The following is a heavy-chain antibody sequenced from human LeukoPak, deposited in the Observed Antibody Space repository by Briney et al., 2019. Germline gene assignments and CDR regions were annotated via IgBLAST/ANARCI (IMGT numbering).Heavy chain of an antibody. CDR2: ISSSSSYI. V-gene: IGHV3-21*01. D-gene: IGHD3-3*01. J-gene: IGHJ4*02. CDR1: GFTFSSYG. CDR3: ARGRTIFGVVPYYFDY. Sequence: PGGSLRLSCAASGFTFSSYGMHWVRQAPGKGLEWVSSISSSSSYIYYADSVKGRFTISRDNAKNSLYLQMNSLRAEDTAVYYCARGRTIFGVVPYYFDYWGQGTLVTVSS.